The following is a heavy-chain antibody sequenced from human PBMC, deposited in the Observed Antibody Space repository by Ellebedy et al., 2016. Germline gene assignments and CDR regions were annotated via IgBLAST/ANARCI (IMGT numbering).Heavy chain of an antibody. D-gene: IGHD1-14*01. Sequence: GGSLRLSCAASGFTFSNFAMSWVRQAPGKGLEWVSSISSTATYIYYADSVKGRFTISRDHSKNTLYLQMNNLRAEDTALYYCAKGNAIPGPEPLDFWGQGTLVTVSS. CDR3: AKGNAIPGPEPLDF. CDR2: ISSTATYI. CDR1: GFTFSNFA. J-gene: IGHJ4*02. V-gene: IGHV3-21*01.